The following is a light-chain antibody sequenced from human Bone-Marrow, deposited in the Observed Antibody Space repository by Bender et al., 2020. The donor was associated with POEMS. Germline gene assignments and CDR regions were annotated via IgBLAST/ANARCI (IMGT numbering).Light chain of an antibody. CDR2: EVS. Sequence: QSALTQPASVSGSPGQSITIPCTGASSDVGGYDYVSWYQQHSGKAPKVLIYEVSNRPSGVSNRFSGSKSGNTASLTISGLQAEDEADYYCSSYTNLNTVVVFGGGTRLTV. J-gene: IGLJ2*01. V-gene: IGLV2-14*01. CDR3: SSYTNLNTVVV. CDR1: SSDVGGYDY.